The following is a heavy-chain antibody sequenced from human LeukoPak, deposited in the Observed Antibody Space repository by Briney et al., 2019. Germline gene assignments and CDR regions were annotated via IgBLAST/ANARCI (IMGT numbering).Heavy chain of an antibody. J-gene: IGHJ5*02. CDR2: IIPIFGTA. CDR1: VGTFSSYA. Sequence: GASVKVSCKASVGTFSSYAISWVRQAPGQGLEWMGGIIPIFGTANYAQKLQGRVTKTTHTSPSTANIQLRSLLADDTPGCYCASSGAGRGAWFDPWGEGTLVTVSS. D-gene: IGHD1-26*01. V-gene: IGHV1-69*05. CDR3: ASSGAGRGAWFDP.